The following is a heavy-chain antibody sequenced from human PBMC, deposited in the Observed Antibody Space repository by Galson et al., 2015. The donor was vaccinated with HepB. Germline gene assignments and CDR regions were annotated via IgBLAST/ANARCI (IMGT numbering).Heavy chain of an antibody. CDR3: ARDSRLELQLNNYYSYGMDV. Sequence: SVKVSCKASGYDFNKYGLSWVRRAPGQRLEWMGWVSGYDGSANYAPKFQGRVTMTTQKSTGTAYVEMRSLSSDDTAVYYCARDSRLELQLNNYYSYGMDVWGQGTAVLVS. CDR1: GYDFNKYG. D-gene: IGHD1-7*01. CDR2: VSGYDGSA. V-gene: IGHV1-18*01. J-gene: IGHJ6*02.